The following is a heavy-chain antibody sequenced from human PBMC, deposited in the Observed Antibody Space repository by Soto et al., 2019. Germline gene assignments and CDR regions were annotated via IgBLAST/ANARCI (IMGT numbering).Heavy chain of an antibody. Sequence: LRLSCAASGFTFSSYAMSWVRQAPGKGLEWVSAISGSGGSTYYADSVKGRFTISRDNSKNTLYLQMNSLRAEDTAVYYCANGVVVEVAATLYYYNDMNVRGKGTTGTVAS. CDR3: ANGVVVEVAATLYYYNDMNV. CDR2: ISGSGGST. CDR1: GFTFSSYA. V-gene: IGHV3-23*01. J-gene: IGHJ6*04. D-gene: IGHD2-15*01.